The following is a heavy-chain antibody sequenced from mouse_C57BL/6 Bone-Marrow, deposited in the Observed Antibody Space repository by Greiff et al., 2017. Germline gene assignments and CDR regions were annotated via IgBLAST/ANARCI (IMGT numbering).Heavy chain of an antibody. J-gene: IGHJ2*01. CDR2: IYPGGGYT. Sequence: QVQLQQSGAELVRPGTSVKMSCKASGYTFTNYWIGWAKQRPGHGLEWIGDIYPGGGYTNYNEKFKGKATLTADKSSSTAYMQFTSLTSEDSASLYGARPYYGSSYGYWGQGTTLTVSS. CDR3: ARPYYGSSYGY. D-gene: IGHD1-1*01. V-gene: IGHV1-63*01. CDR1: GYTFTNYW.